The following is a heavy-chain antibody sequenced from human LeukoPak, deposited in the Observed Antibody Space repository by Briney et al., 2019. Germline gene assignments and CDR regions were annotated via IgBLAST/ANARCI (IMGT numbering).Heavy chain of an antibody. CDR3: ARGRWEGTGYYMDV. CDR1: GGSISSYY. V-gene: IGHV4-59*01. Sequence: SETLSLTCTVSGGSISSYYWSWIRQPPGKGLEWIGYIYYSGSTNYNPSLESRVTILVDTSKNQNSLKLSSVTAADTAVYYCARGRWEGTGYYMDVWGKGTTVTVSS. CDR2: IYYSGST. J-gene: IGHJ6*04. D-gene: IGHD3/OR15-3a*01.